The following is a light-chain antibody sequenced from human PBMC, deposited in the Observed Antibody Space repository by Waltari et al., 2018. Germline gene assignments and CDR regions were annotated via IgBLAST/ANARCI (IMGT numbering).Light chain of an antibody. J-gene: IGLJ3*02. CDR1: SRDVGGYGQ. CDR2: EVS. CDR3: SSFTYTTTLV. V-gene: IGLV2-14*01. Sequence: QSALTQPASVSGSLGQSITISCTGTSRDVGGYGQVSWYQQHPGKAPELIIYEVSKRPSGVSYRFSCSKSGNTSSLTISGLQADDEADFYCSSFTYTTTLVFGGGTKLTVL.